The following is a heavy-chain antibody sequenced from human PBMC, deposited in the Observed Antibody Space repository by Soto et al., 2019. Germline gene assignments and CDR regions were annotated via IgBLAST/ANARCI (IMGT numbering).Heavy chain of an antibody. D-gene: IGHD3-3*01. Sequence: PSETLSLTCAVYGGSFRGYYWTWIRQPPGKGLEWIGEINHSGSTKYNLSLKSRVTISVDTSKNQFSLKLSSVTAADTAVYYCARGQDFWSGYPFDYWGPGTLVTVSS. CDR2: INHSGST. CDR1: GGSFRGYY. V-gene: IGHV4-34*01. J-gene: IGHJ4*02. CDR3: ARGQDFWSGYPFDY.